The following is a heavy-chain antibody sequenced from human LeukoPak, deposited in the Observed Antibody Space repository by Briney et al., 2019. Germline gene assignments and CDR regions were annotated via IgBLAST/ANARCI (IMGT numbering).Heavy chain of an antibody. CDR2: MNSNTGAS. V-gene: IGHV1-18*04. Sequence: ASVKVSCKASGYTFTGYFIHWVRQAPGQGLEWIGWMNSNTGASNSAQKLQGRVTMTTDTSTSTAYMELRSLRSDDTAVYYCARLGYCSSTSCYHYYYYGMDVWGQGTTVTVSS. J-gene: IGHJ6*02. D-gene: IGHD2-2*01. CDR1: GYTFTGYF. CDR3: ARLGYCSSTSCYHYYYYGMDV.